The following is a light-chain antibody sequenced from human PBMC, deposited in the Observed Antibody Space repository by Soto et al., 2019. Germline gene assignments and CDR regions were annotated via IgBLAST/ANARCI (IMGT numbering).Light chain of an antibody. Sequence: QSVLAQPASVSGSPGQSITISCTGTNSDVGGYDYVSWYQQHPGKAPKLIIYEVSNRPSGVSNRFSGSKSGNTASLTISGLQXEDEADYHCSSYTSRTTLYVFGTGTKV. CDR1: NSDVGGYDY. CDR3: SSYTSRTTLYV. J-gene: IGLJ1*01. CDR2: EVS. V-gene: IGLV2-14*01.